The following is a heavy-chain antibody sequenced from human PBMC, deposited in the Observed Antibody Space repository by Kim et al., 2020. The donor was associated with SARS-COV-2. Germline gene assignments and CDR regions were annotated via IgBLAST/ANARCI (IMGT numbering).Heavy chain of an antibody. CDR2: T. D-gene: IGHD2-15*01. J-gene: IGHJ5*02. CDR3: AIEDGYSYSRT. Sequence: TNYNPSLKSRVTISVDTSKNQFSLKLSSVTAADTAVYYCAIEDGYSYSRTWGQGTLVTVSS. V-gene: IGHV4-34*01.